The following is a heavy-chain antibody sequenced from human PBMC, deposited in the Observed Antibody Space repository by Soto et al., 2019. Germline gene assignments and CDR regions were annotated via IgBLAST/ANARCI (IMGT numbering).Heavy chain of an antibody. CDR1: GFTFIRYW. V-gene: IGHV3-7*01. Sequence: HPGGSLRLSCAASGFTFIRYWMSWVRQAPGKGLEWVANIKQDGSEKYYVDSVKGRFTISRDNAKNSLYLQMNSLRAEDTAVYYCARESGCSGGSCYSDAFDYWGQGTLVTVSS. CDR3: ARESGCSGGSCYSDAFDY. J-gene: IGHJ4*02. CDR2: IKQDGSEK. D-gene: IGHD2-15*01.